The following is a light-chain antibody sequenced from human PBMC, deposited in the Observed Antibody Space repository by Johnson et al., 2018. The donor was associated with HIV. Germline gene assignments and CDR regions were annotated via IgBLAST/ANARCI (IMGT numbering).Light chain of an antibody. CDR1: SSNIGNNY. Sequence: ILTQPPSVSAAPGQKVTISCSGSSSNIGNNYVSWYQQLPGTAPKLLIYENNKRPSGIPDRFSGSKSGTSATLGITGLQTGDEADYYCGTWDSSLSASYVIGTGTKVTVL. CDR3: GTWDSSLSASYV. CDR2: ENN. J-gene: IGLJ1*01. V-gene: IGLV1-51*02.